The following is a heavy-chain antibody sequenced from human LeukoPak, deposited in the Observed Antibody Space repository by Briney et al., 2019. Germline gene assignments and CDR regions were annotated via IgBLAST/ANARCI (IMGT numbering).Heavy chain of an antibody. D-gene: IGHD3-22*01. J-gene: IGHJ4*02. CDR1: GFTFSSYW. Sequence: PGGSLRLSCAASGFTFSSYWMSWVRQAPGKGPEWVANIKQDGSEKYYVDSVKGRFTISRDNAKNSLYLQMNSLRAEDTAVYYCASLDSSGYYSDLGWGQGTLVTVSS. CDR3: ASLDSSGYYSDLG. CDR2: IKQDGSEK. V-gene: IGHV3-7*03.